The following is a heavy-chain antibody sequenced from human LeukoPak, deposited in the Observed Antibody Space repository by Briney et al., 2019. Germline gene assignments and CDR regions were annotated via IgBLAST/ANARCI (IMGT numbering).Heavy chain of an antibody. CDR3: ARDGEVGVLLWFREPLSGWFDP. CDR1: GGTFSSYA. J-gene: IGHJ5*02. CDR2: IIPIFGTA. Sequence: SVKVSCKASGGTFSSYAISWVRQAPGQGLEWMGGIIPIFGTANYAQKFQGRVTITADESTSTAYMELSSLRSEDTAVYYCARDGEVGVLLWFREPLSGWFDPWGQGTLVTASS. V-gene: IGHV1-69*13. D-gene: IGHD3-10*01.